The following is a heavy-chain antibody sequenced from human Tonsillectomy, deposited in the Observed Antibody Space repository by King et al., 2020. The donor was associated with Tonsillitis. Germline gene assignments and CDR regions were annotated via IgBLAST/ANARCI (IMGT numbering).Heavy chain of an antibody. D-gene: IGHD5-24*01. Sequence: QLQESGPGQVKPSETLSLTCAVSGYSISSGYYWGWIRPSPGKGLEWIGNIYDSGSTYYNPSLKSRVTISIDTSKNPFTLKLNSVTAADTAVYYCARGRDGSLFDYWGQGTLVTVST. V-gene: IGHV4-38-2*01. J-gene: IGHJ4*02. CDR1: GYSISSGYY. CDR3: ARGRDGSLFDY. CDR2: IYDSGST.